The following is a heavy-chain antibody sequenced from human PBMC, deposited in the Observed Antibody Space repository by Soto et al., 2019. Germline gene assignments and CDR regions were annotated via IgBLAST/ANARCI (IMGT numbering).Heavy chain of an antibody. CDR1: GYSFTSYG. Sequence: QIQLVQSGPEVQQPGASVKVSCKASGYSFTSYGISWVRQAPGQGLEWVGWISAYNGNTNYAQSLQGRVTMTTDTSTNTAYMELKSRRSDATAVYYCARDPPITGRRRGTPLVHVWGQGTTVTVSS. J-gene: IGHJ6*02. V-gene: IGHV1-18*04. CDR2: ISAYNGNT. CDR3: ARDPPITGRRRGTPLVHV. D-gene: IGHD1-20*01.